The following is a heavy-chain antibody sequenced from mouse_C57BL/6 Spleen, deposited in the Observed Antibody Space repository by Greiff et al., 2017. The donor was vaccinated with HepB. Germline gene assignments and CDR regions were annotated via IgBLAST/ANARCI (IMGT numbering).Heavy chain of an antibody. CDR1: GYTFTSYW. D-gene: IGHD2-12*01. V-gene: IGHV1-7*01. CDR3: AYYSTGYFDV. Sequence: QVQLKESGAELAKPGASVKLSCKASGYTFTSYWMHWVKQRPGQGLEWIGYINPSSGYTKYNQKFKDKATLTADKSSSTAYMQLSSLTYEDSAVYYCAYYSTGYFDVWGTGTTVTVSS. J-gene: IGHJ1*03. CDR2: INPSSGYT.